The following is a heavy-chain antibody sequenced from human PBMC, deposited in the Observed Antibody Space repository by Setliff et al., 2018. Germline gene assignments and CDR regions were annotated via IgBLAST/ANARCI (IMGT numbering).Heavy chain of an antibody. J-gene: IGHJ4*02. D-gene: IGHD1-26*01. Sequence: ASVKVSCKASGYRFSNYGISWVRQAPGQGLEWVGWISAYNGNTKSSPKVQGRVTLTADTSTNTVYMEMTSLRADDTAIYYCAKPGGWSWPRYYFDYWGQGTLVTVSS. CDR2: ISAYNGNT. CDR1: GYRFSNYG. V-gene: IGHV1-18*01. CDR3: AKPGGWSWPRYYFDY.